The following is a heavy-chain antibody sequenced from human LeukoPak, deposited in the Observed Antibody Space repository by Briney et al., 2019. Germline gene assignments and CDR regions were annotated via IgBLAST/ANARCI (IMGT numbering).Heavy chain of an antibody. V-gene: IGHV3-9*01. CDR1: GFTFDDYA. CDR2: ISWNSGSI. J-gene: IGHJ4*02. CDR3: ARSIFGVVPPPNFDY. D-gene: IGHD3-3*01. Sequence: GGSLRLSCAASGFTFDDYAMHWVRQAPGKGLEWVSGISWNSGSIGYADSVKGRFTISRDNAKNSLYLQMNSLRAEDTALYYCARSIFGVVPPPNFDYWGQGTLVTVSS.